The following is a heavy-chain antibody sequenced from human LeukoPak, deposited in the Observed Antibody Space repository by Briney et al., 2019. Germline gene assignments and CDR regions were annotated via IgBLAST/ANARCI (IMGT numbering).Heavy chain of an antibody. Sequence: AGGSLRLSCAASGFTFSSYGMHWVRQAPGKGLEWVAVILSDGSKEFYTDSVKGRFTISRDNAKNSLYLQMNSLRAEDTAVYYCARGGTSSLGLDYWGQGTLVTVSS. D-gene: IGHD2-15*01. V-gene: IGHV3-33*03. CDR2: ILSDGSKE. CDR3: ARGGTSSLGLDY. CDR1: GFTFSSYG. J-gene: IGHJ4*02.